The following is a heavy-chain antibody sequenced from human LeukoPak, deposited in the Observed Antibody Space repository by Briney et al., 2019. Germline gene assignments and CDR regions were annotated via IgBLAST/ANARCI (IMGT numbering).Heavy chain of an antibody. CDR3: ATPRGDIVATKYYFDY. V-gene: IGHV3-30*03. D-gene: IGHD5-12*01. CDR1: GFTFSSYG. J-gene: IGHJ4*02. Sequence: GRSLRLSCAASGFTFSSYGMHWVRQAPGKGLEWVAVISYDGSNKYYADSVKGRFTISRDNSKNTLYLQMNSLRAEDTAVYYCATPRGDIVATKYYFDYWGQGTLVTVSS. CDR2: ISYDGSNK.